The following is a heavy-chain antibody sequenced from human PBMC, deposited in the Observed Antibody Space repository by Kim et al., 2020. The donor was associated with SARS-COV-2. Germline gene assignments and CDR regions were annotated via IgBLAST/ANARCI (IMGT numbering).Heavy chain of an antibody. CDR3: AREYISSYHACDL. V-gene: IGHV3-48*03. Sequence: YAGSVKGIVTISSDDAKNSLYLQRSSLRAEDTAVYYCAREYISSYHACDLWGQGVLVTVSS. D-gene: IGHD6-6*01. J-gene: IGHJ5*02.